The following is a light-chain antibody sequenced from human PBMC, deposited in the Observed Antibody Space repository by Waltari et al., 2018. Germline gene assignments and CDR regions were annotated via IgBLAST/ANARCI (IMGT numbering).Light chain of an antibody. J-gene: IGKJ1*01. CDR1: QSVGRS. CDR3: QHYVRLPVT. V-gene: IGKV3-20*01. CDR2: VAS. Sequence: ELVLTQSPGTLSLSPGERATLPCWASQSVGRSLAWYQHKRGQAPRLLIYVASTRATGIPDRFSGSGSGTDFSLTISRLEPEDFAVYYCQHYVRLPVTFGQGTKVEI.